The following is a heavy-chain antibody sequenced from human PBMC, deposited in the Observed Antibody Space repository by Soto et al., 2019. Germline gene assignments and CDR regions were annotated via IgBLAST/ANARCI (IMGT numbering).Heavy chain of an antibody. CDR3: ARAVRYSSSAYYYYGMDV. CDR2: INHSGST. CDR1: GGSFSCYY. J-gene: IGHJ6*02. Sequence: SETLSLTCAVYGGSFSCYYWIWIRQPPGKGLEWIGEINHSGSTNYNPSLKSRVTISVDTSKNQFSLKLSSVTAADTAVYYCARAVRYSSSAYYYYGMDVWGQGTTVTVSS. V-gene: IGHV4-34*01. D-gene: IGHD6-6*01.